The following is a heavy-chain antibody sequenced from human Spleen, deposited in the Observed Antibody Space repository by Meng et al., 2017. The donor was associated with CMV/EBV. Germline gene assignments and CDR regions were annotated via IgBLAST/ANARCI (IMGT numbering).Heavy chain of an antibody. CDR2: MNPNSGNT. Sequence: ASVKVSCKASGYTFTSYYMHWVRQAPGQGLEWMGWMNPNSGNTGYAQKFQGRVTITRNTSISTAYMELSSLRSEDTAVYYCARAETGTTGGSFGYWGQGTLVTVSS. CDR3: ARAETGTTGGSFGY. J-gene: IGHJ4*02. V-gene: IGHV1-8*03. CDR1: GYTFTSYY. D-gene: IGHD1-14*01.